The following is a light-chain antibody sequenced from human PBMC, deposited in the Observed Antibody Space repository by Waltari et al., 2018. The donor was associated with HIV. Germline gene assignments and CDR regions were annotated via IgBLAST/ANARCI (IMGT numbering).Light chain of an antibody. V-gene: IGLV1-40*01. CDR1: SSTMGTGYD. Sequence: QSVLTQPPSVSGAPGQRVTISSTGRSSTMGTGYDVHWYQQLPGAAPKLHIFANSNRPSGFPDRFSGSKSGTSASLASTGLQAEDEADYYCQSYDNSLSVVFGGGTKLTVL. J-gene: IGLJ2*01. CDR2: ANS. CDR3: QSYDNSLSVV.